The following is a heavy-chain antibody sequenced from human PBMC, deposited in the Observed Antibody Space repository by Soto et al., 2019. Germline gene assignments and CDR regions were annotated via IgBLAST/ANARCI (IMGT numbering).Heavy chain of an antibody. CDR2: IYYSGST. J-gene: IGHJ5*02. V-gene: IGHV4-39*01. CDR3: ARHPRKYSSGWYPSFDP. CDR1: GGSISSSSYY. Sequence: SETLSLTCTVSGGSISSSSYYWGWIRQPPGKGLEWIGSIYYSGSTYYNPSLKSRVTISVDTSKNQFSLKLSSVTAADTAVYYCARHPRKYSSGWYPSFDPWGQGTLVTVSS. D-gene: IGHD6-19*01.